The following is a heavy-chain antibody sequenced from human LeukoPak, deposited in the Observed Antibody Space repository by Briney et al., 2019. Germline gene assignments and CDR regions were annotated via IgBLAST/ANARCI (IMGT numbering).Heavy chain of an antibody. Sequence: ASVKVSCKASGYTFTSYYMHWVRQAPGQGLEWMGIINPSGGSTSYAQKFQGRVTMTRDTSTSTVYMELSSLRSEDTAAYYCARGRDPEEGYYYGMDVWGQGTTVTVSS. D-gene: IGHD6-6*01. CDR2: INPSGGST. CDR1: GYTFTSYY. V-gene: IGHV1-46*01. J-gene: IGHJ6*02. CDR3: ARGRDPEEGYYYGMDV.